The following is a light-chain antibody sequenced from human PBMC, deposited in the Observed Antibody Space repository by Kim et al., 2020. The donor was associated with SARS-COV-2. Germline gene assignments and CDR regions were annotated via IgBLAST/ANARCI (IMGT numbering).Light chain of an antibody. CDR1: SSDIGSRNY. V-gene: IGLV2-14*03. CDR2: DVS. J-gene: IGLJ1*01. Sequence: QSALTPPASVSGSPGQSIIISCTGSSSDIGSRNYVSWYQQYPGKAPNLMIYDVSRRPSGVSNRFSGSKSGNTASLTISGLQAEDEADYYCSSFTSSISYVFGTGTKVTVL. CDR3: SSFTSSISYV.